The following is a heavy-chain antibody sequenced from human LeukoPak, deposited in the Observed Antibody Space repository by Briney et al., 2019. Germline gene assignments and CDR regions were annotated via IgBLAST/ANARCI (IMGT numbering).Heavy chain of an antibody. J-gene: IGHJ5*02. Sequence: GGSLRLSCAASGFTFSSYSMNWVRQAPGKGLEWVSSISSSSSYIYYADALKGRFTISRDNSKNTLYLQMNSLRPEDTGVYYCARDDSARYPRWFDQWGQGTLVTVSS. CDR3: ARDDSARYPRWFDQ. D-gene: IGHD1-26*01. CDR2: ISSSSSYI. CDR1: GFTFSSYS. V-gene: IGHV3-21*01.